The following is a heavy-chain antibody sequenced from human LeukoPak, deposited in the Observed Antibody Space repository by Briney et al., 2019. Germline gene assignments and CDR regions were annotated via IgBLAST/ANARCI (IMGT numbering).Heavy chain of an antibody. V-gene: IGHV3-7*05. CDR3: AAVVEYSSSSIFYYGMDV. CDR2: IKQDGSEK. D-gene: IGHD6-6*01. J-gene: IGHJ6*02. Sequence: GGSLRLSCAASGFTFSNYWMTWVRQAPGKGLEWVANIKQDGSEKYYVDSVKGRFTISRDNARNSLFLQMNSLRAEDTALYYCAAVVEYSSSSIFYYGMDVWGQGTPVTVSS. CDR1: GFTFSNYW.